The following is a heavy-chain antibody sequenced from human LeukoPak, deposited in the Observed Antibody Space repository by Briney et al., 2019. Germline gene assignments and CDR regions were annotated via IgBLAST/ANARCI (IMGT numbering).Heavy chain of an antibody. Sequence: SETLSLTCTVSGGSISSSSYYWGWIRQPPGKGLEWIGEINHSGSTNYNPSLKSRVTISVDTSKNQFSLKLSSVTAADTAVYYCARASVRWFGLMDYYYYMDVWGKGTTVTVSS. D-gene: IGHD3-10*01. CDR3: ARASVRWFGLMDYYYYMDV. J-gene: IGHJ6*03. CDR2: INHSGST. V-gene: IGHV4-39*07. CDR1: GGSISSSSYY.